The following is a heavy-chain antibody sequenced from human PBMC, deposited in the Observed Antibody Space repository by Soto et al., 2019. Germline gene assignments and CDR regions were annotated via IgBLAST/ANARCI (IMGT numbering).Heavy chain of an antibody. CDR3: ARGHYSLSAYDLSGMDV. CDR1: GFTFTTFW. J-gene: IGHJ6*02. Sequence: PGGSLRLSCGASGFTFTTFWMTWVRQAPGKGLEWVANIKADGSEKNYVDSVKGRFTISRDNAKHSLYLQMNSLRGEDTAVYYCARGHYSLSAYDLSGMDVWGQGTTVTVSS. D-gene: IGHD5-12*01. CDR2: IKADGSEK. V-gene: IGHV3-7*01.